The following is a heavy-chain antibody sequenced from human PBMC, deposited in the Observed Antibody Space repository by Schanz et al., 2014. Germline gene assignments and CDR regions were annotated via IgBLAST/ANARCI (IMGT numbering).Heavy chain of an antibody. V-gene: IGHV1-46*01. J-gene: IGHJ6*02. CDR2: INPSGGST. CDR1: GYIFGSHG. D-gene: IGHD3-10*01. Sequence: QLMQSGSEVRKPGASVKVSCKASGYIFGSHGMTWVRQAPGQGPEWMGIINPSGGSTSYAQKFQGRVTMTRDTSTSTVYMELSSLRSEDTAVYYCVRDAGWAFGDYHGMDVWGQGTSVTVSS. CDR3: VRDAGWAFGDYHGMDV.